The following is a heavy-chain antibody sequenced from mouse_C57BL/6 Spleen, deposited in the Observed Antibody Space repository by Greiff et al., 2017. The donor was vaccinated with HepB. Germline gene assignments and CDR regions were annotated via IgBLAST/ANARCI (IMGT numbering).Heavy chain of an antibody. V-gene: IGHV3-6*01. CDR3: ARDALYYVGAMDY. CDR1: GYSITSGYY. Sequence: EVKLVESGPGLVKPSQSLSLTCSVTGYSITSGYYWNWIRQFPGNKLEWMGYISYDGSNNYNPSLKNRISITRDTSKNTFFLKLNSVTTEDAATYYCARDALYYVGAMDYWGQGTSVTVSS. CDR2: ISYDGSN. J-gene: IGHJ4*01. D-gene: IGHD2-1*01.